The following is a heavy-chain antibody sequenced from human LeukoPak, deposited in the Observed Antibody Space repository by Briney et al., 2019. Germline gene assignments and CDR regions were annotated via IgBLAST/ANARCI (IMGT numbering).Heavy chain of an antibody. CDR3: ARRPGRYFDWLLFLDAFDI. CDR1: GFTFSSYA. Sequence: GGSLRLSCAASGFTFSSYAMHWVRQAPGKGLEWVAVISYDGSNKYYVDSVKGRFTISRDNSKNTLYLQMTSLRAEDTAVYYCARRPGRYFDWLLFLDAFDIWGQGTMVTVSS. V-gene: IGHV3-30*04. J-gene: IGHJ3*02. CDR2: ISYDGSNK. D-gene: IGHD3-9*01.